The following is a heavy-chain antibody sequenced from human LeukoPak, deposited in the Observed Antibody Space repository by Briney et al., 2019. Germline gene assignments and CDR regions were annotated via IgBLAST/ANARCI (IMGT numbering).Heavy chain of an antibody. CDR1: GVSISSGGYY. CDR2: IYYSGST. V-gene: IGHV4-31*03. J-gene: IGHJ4*02. CDR3: ARGRYDTAMVFYFDY. Sequence: SETLSLTCTVSGVSISSGGYYWSWIRQHPGKGLEWIGYIYYSGSTYYNPSLKSRVTISVDTSKNQFSLKLSSVTAADTAVYYCARGRYDTAMVFYFDYWGQGTLVTVSS. D-gene: IGHD5-18*01.